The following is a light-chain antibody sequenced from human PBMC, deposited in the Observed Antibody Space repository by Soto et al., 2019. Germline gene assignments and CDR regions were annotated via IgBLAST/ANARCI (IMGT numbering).Light chain of an antibody. V-gene: IGLV2-8*01. Sequence: QSVLTQPPSASGSPGQSVTISCTGTSADVGGYDYVSWYQQHPGKAPTLIIYEVTKRPSGVPNRFSGSKSGNTASLTVSGLQAEDEADYYCASYAGSSSLYVFGTGTQLTVL. CDR1: SADVGGYDY. J-gene: IGLJ1*01. CDR2: EVT. CDR3: ASYAGSSSLYV.